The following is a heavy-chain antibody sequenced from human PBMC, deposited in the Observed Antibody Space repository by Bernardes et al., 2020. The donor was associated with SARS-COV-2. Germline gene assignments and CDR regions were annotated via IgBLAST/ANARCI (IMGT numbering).Heavy chain of an antibody. D-gene: IGHD3-22*01. CDR3: AILDSSGYWPFDY. J-gene: IGHJ4*02. CDR2: INPNSGGT. V-gene: IGHV1-2*02. CDR1: GYTFTGYY. Sequence: ASVKVSCKASGYTFTGYYMHWVRQAPGQGLEWMGWINPNSGGTNYAQKFQGRVTMTRDTSISTAYMELSRLRSDDTAVYYCAILDSSGYWPFDYWSQGTLVTVSS.